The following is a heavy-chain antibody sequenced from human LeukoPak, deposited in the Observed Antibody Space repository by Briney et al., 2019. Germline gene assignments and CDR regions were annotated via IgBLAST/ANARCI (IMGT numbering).Heavy chain of an antibody. Sequence: SETLSLTCTVSGGSISSSSYYWGWIRQPPGKGLGWIGSIYYSGSTYYNPSLKSRVTISVDTSKNQFSLKLSSVTAADTAVYYCARHSVYCSGGSCYARLYNRFDPWGQGTLVTVSS. CDR2: IYYSGST. CDR1: GGSISSSSYY. D-gene: IGHD2-15*01. CDR3: ARHSVYCSGGSCYARLYNRFDP. V-gene: IGHV4-39*01. J-gene: IGHJ5*02.